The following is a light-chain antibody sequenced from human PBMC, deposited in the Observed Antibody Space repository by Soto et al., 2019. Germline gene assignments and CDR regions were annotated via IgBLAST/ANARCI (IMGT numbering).Light chain of an antibody. CDR3: CSYGDFRTSWV. Sequence: QSALTQPASVSGSPSQSITISCTGTSSDVGSDYLVSWYQQHPGTAPKLIIYEGTKRPSGVSDRFSGSRSGNTASLTISGLQTEDEGDYFCCSYGDFRTSWVFGGGTKLTVL. V-gene: IGLV2-23*01. CDR2: EGT. J-gene: IGLJ3*02. CDR1: SSDVGSDYL.